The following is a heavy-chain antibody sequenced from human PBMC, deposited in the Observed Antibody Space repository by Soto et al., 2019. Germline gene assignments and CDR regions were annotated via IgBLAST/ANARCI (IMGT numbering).Heavy chain of an antibody. J-gene: IGHJ6*03. D-gene: IGHD2-15*01. V-gene: IGHV4-59*01. CDR2: LYYSGAF. CDR3: APSVPTDSVHHYSYMDV. Sequence: SETRCLTCTVSGASIRSYYWSLIRQPPGNGLEWIGYLYYSGAFNYTPSLESRLTISVATPKNHVSLKLTSLTAEDTAVYYSAPSVPTDSVHHYSYMDVSGNGTTVTLSS. CDR1: GASIRSYY.